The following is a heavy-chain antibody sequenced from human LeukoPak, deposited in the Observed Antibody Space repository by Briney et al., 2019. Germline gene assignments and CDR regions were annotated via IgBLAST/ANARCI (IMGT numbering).Heavy chain of an antibody. V-gene: IGHV1-2*02. CDR1: GYTFTGYY. D-gene: IGHD2-2*01. CDR2: INPNSGGT. J-gene: IGHJ3*02. Sequence: ASVKVSCKASGYTFTGYYMHWVRQAPGQGLEWMGWINPNSGGTNYAQKFQGRVTMTRDTSISTAYMELSRLRSDDTAMYYCARDRVYCSSTSCAVGDAFDIWGQGTMVTVSS. CDR3: ARDRVYCSSTSCAVGDAFDI.